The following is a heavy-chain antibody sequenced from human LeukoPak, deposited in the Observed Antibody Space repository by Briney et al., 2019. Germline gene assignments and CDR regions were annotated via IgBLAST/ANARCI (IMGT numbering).Heavy chain of an antibody. J-gene: IGHJ4*02. CDR2: ISSSGSII. V-gene: IGHV3-48*03. CDR3: ARTMWGFDY. CDR1: GFAFSSYE. D-gene: IGHD7-27*01. Sequence: GGSLRLSCASSGFAFSSYEMNWVRQAPGKGLEWVSYISSSGSIINYADSVKGRFTISRDNAKNSLFLQMNSLRVEDTAVYYCARTMWGFDYWGQGTLVTVSS.